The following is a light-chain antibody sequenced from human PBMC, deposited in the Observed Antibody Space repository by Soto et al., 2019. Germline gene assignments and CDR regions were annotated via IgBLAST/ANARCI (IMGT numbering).Light chain of an antibody. V-gene: IGLV1-51*01. CDR3: GTLDSSLTAVYV. Sequence: QSVLTQPPSVSAARGQKVTISCSGASSNIGKNFVSWYQQLPGTAPKLLIYDSDKRPSGIPDRFSGSKSCTSATLGITGLQTGDEADYYCGTLDSSLTAVYVFGTGTKVTVL. CDR1: SSNIGKNF. CDR2: DSD. J-gene: IGLJ1*01.